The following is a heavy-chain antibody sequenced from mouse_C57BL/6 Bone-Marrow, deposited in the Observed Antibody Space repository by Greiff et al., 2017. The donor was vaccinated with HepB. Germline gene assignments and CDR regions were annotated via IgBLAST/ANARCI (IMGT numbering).Heavy chain of an antibody. CDR2: IYPYNGVS. J-gene: IGHJ2*01. CDR1: GYSFTGYY. Sequence: DVKLQESGPELVKPGASVKISCKASGYSFTGYYMHWVKHTHGNILDWIGYIYPYNGVSSYNQKFKGKATLTVDKSSSTAYMELRRLTSDDSADYYGASLLWAGVYFHRSGQRTPPIVSS. CDR3: ASLLWAGVYFHR. V-gene: IGHV1-31*01.